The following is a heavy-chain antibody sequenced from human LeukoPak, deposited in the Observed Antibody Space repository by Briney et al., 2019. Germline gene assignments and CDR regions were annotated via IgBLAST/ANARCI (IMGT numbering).Heavy chain of an antibody. D-gene: IGHD2-8*02. J-gene: IGHJ5*02. CDR3: ANYWYP. CDR2: IKPDGTYT. CDR1: GFTFSSDW. V-gene: IGHV3-74*01. Sequence: GGSLRLSCASSGFTFSSDWMYWVRQAPGRGPVWVSGIKPDGTYTHYADSVKGRLTISRGDAKNTLYLQMNSLRVEDTAVYYCANYWYPWGPGTLVTVSS.